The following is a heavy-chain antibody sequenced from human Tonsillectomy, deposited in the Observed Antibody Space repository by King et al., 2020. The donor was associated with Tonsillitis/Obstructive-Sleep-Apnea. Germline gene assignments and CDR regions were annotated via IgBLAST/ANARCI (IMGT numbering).Heavy chain of an antibody. D-gene: IGHD3-3*01. V-gene: IGHV1-3*01. J-gene: IGHJ4*02. CDR1: GYTFTTYA. CDR2: LNAGNGNK. CDR3: AIPWNGYYCFDY. Sequence: QLVQSGAEVKKPGASVKVSCKASGYTFTTYAMHWVRQAPGQRLEWMGWLNAGNGNKKYSQKFQGRVTITRDTSASTAYMELSSLRSEDTAIYYCAIPWNGYYCFDYWGQGTLVTVSS.